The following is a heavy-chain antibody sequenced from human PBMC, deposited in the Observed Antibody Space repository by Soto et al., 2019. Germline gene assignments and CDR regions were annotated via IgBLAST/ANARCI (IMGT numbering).Heavy chain of an antibody. J-gene: IGHJ6*02. D-gene: IGHD6-13*01. CDR1: GYTFTSYD. CDR2: MHPNSGNT. V-gene: IGHV1-8*01. Sequence: QVQLVQSGAEVKKPGASVKVSCKASGYTFTSYDINWVRQATGQGLEWMGWMHPNSGNTGYAQKFQGRVTMTRNTSISTAYMELSSLRSEDTAVYYCARGDSSYYYYGMDVWGQGTTVTVSS. CDR3: ARGDSSYYYYGMDV.